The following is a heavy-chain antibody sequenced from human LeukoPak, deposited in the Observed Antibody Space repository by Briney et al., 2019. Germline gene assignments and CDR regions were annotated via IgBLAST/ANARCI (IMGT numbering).Heavy chain of an antibody. CDR3: ARDMGSGDSSGYQLDY. Sequence: PGGSLRLSCAASGFTVSSYSMSWVRQAPEMGLEWVSVLYSGGTTYYADSVKGRFTISRDNSKNTLYLQMNSLRAEDTAVYYCARDMGSGDSSGYQLDYWGQGTLVTVSS. CDR2: LYSGGTT. D-gene: IGHD3-22*01. CDR1: GFTVSSYS. V-gene: IGHV3-53*01. J-gene: IGHJ4*02.